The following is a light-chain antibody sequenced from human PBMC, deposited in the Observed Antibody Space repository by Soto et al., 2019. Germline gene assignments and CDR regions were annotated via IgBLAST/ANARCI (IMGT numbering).Light chain of an antibody. Sequence: DIQMTQSPSSLSASVGDRVTITCQARQDIKNYLNWYQQKPVKAPKLLIYEASNLETGVPSRFSGSGSGRSFTFSISSLQPEDIATYYCQQCDDFITFGGGTRIEIK. J-gene: IGKJ4*01. CDR3: QQCDDFIT. CDR1: QDIKNY. CDR2: EAS. V-gene: IGKV1-33*01.